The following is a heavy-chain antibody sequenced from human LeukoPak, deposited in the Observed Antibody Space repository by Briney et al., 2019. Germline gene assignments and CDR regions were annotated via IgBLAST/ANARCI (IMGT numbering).Heavy chain of an antibody. V-gene: IGHV1-24*01. D-gene: IGHD6-13*01. Sequence: ASVTVSCKVSGYSLTELSMHWVRQAPGKGLEWMGGVDPENGAAMYAQKLQGRVTMTEDTSTDTAYMELNSLTSDDTAVYYCATGPTMPAPDTSPGLLDFWGQGTLVTVSS. CDR3: ATGPTMPAPDTSPGLLDF. CDR2: VDPENGAA. CDR1: GYSLTELS. J-gene: IGHJ4*02.